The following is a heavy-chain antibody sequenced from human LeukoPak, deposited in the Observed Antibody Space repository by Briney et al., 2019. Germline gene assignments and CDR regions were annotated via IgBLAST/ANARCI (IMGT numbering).Heavy chain of an antibody. CDR1: GFTFSSYG. Sequence: GGSLRLSCAASGFTFSSYGMHWVRQAPGKGLEWVSYISSSSSTIYYADSVEGRFTISRDNAKNSLYLQMNSLRAEDTAVYYCARNPYYGSGSWTKTFDYWGQETLVTVSS. J-gene: IGHJ4*02. V-gene: IGHV3-48*01. D-gene: IGHD3-10*01. CDR3: ARNPYYGSGSWTKTFDY. CDR2: ISSSSSTI.